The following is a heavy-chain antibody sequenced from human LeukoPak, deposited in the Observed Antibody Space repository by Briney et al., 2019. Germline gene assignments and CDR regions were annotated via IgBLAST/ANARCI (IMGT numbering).Heavy chain of an antibody. Sequence: NPSQTLSLTCAVSGGSISSGDYPWSWIRQPPGKGLEWIGYIFHTGHTSYNPSLKSRVTISVDTSKNQFSLKLSSVTAADTAVYYCARVLLWFGELLYNWFDPWGQGTLVTVSS. V-gene: IGHV4-30-2*05. J-gene: IGHJ5*02. CDR1: GGSISSGDYP. CDR3: ARVLLWFGELLYNWFDP. CDR2: IFHTGHT. D-gene: IGHD3-10*01.